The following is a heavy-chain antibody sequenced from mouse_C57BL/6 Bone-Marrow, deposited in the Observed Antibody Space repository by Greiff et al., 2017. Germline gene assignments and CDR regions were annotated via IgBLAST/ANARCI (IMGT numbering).Heavy chain of an antibody. CDR1: GYTFTSYW. CDR3: ASYYDYAMDY. CDR2: IDPSDSYT. Sequence: QVQLQQSGAELVKPGASVKLSCKASGYTFTSYWMQWVKQRPGQGLEWIGEIDPSDSYTNYNQKFKGKATLTVDTSSSTAFMQLSSLTSEDSAVYYCASYYDYAMDYWGQGTSVTVSS. D-gene: IGHD2-1*01. V-gene: IGHV1-50*01. J-gene: IGHJ4*01.